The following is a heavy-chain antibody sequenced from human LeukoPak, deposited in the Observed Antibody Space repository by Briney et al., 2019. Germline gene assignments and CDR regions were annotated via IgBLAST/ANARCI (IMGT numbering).Heavy chain of an antibody. V-gene: IGHV1-69*05. D-gene: IGHD6-19*01. CDR3: AREPSGWFPFDY. CDR2: IIPIFGTA. J-gene: IGHJ4*02. CDR1: GGTFSSYA. Sequence: SVKVSCKASGGTFSSYAISWVRQAPGQGLEWMGGIIPIFGTANYAQKFQGRVTITTDESTSTAHMELSSLRSEDTAVYYCAREPSGWFPFDYWGQGTLVTVSS.